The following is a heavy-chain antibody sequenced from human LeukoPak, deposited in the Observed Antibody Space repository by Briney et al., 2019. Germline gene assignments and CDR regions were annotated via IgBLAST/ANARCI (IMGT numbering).Heavy chain of an antibody. V-gene: IGHV3-30*18. J-gene: IGHJ4*02. CDR2: VSYDGSNK. CDR3: AKEGYYGSGSFPDC. D-gene: IGHD3-10*01. CDR1: GFTISNYG. Sequence: GGSLRLSCAASGFTISNYGMHWVRQAPAKGLEWVGVVSYDGSNKYYPDSVKGRFTISRDNSKNTLYLQMNSLRAEDTAVYYCAKEGYYGSGSFPDCWGRGTLVTVSS.